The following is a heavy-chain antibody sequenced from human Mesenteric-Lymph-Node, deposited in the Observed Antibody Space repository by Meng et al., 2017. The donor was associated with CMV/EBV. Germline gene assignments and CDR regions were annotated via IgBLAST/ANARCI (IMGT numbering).Heavy chain of an antibody. Sequence: SETLSLTCGVYGGSFSGNFWSWIRQPPGKGLEWIGEINQSGITKYHPSLKSRGTISVDTSKNQFSLKVTSVTAADTAVYYCAIGYGGYGFLDYWGQGTLVTVSS. CDR2: INQSGIT. J-gene: IGHJ4*02. D-gene: IGHD5-12*01. V-gene: IGHV4-34*01. CDR3: AIGYGGYGFLDY. CDR1: GGSFSGNF.